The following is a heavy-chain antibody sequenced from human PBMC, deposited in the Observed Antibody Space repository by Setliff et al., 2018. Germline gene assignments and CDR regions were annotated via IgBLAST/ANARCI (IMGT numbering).Heavy chain of an antibody. J-gene: IGHJ6*03. Sequence: PGGSLRLSCAASGFIFKNYIMTWVRQAPGKGLEWVASISGSSSDIYYADSAKGRFSISRDNAKNSLYLQMNSLRAEDTALFYCARAVTIFGVVTPIYFYYMDVWGKGTTVTVSS. V-gene: IGHV3-21*01. CDR2: ISGSSSDI. CDR1: GFIFKNYI. D-gene: IGHD3-3*01. CDR3: ARAVTIFGVVTPIYFYYMDV.